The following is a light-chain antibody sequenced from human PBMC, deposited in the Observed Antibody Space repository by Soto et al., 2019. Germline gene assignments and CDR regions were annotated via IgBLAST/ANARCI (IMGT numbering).Light chain of an antibody. Sequence: DIQMSQSPSSPSASVGDSVTISCRASQNINKNLNWYQQKSGKAPSLLIYEASTFQSGVPSRFRGSGSGTDFTLAITNLQPEDFATYYCQQSFHTPYTFGQGTKLEI. V-gene: IGKV1-39*01. CDR1: QNINKN. CDR3: QQSFHTPYT. CDR2: EAS. J-gene: IGKJ2*01.